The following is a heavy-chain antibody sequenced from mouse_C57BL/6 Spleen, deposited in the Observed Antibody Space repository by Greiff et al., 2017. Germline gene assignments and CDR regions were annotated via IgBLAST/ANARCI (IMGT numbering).Heavy chain of an antibody. CDR3: ARNRADYAMDY. J-gene: IGHJ4*01. V-gene: IGHV1-19*01. CDR2: INPYNGGT. CDR1: GYTFTDYY. Sequence: EVQLQQSGPVLVKPGASVKMSCKASGYTFTDYYMNWVKQSHGKSLEWIGVINPYNGGTSYNQKFKGKATLTVDKSSSTAYMELNSLTSEDSAVYYCARNRADYAMDYWGQGTSVTVSS. D-gene: IGHD3-1*01.